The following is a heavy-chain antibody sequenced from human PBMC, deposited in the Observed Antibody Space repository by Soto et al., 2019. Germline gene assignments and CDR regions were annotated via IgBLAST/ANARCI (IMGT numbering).Heavy chain of an antibody. Sequence: QVQLVESGGGLVKPGGSLRLSCAASGFTFSDYYMSWIRQAPGKGLEWVSYISNSSSYTNDADSMKGRFTISRDNAKNSLYLQMNSLRAEDTAVYYCARIITAAGGRRYFDLWGRGTLVTVSS. V-gene: IGHV3-11*05. CDR2: ISNSSSYT. D-gene: IGHD6-13*01. CDR3: ARIITAAGGRRYFDL. J-gene: IGHJ2*01. CDR1: GFTFSDYY.